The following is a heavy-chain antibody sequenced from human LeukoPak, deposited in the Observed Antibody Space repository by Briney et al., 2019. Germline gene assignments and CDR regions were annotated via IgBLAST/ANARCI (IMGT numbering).Heavy chain of an antibody. CDR1: GGTFSSYA. V-gene: IGHV1-69*05. Sequence: ASVKVSCKASGGTFSSYAISWVRQAPGQGLEWMGGIIPIFGTANYAQKFQGRVTITTDESTSTAYMELSSLRSEDTAVYYCARGGYCSSTSCRDAFDIWGQGTMVTVSS. CDR3: ARGGYCSSTSCRDAFDI. J-gene: IGHJ3*02. D-gene: IGHD2-2*01. CDR2: IIPIFGTA.